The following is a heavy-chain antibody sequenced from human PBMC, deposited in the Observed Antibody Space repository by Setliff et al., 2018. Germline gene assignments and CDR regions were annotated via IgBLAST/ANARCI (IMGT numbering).Heavy chain of an antibody. Sequence: PGGSLRLSCAASGFTISYYAIHWVRQAPGKGLEWVAVSRYAENYQYYADSVKGRFSISRDNSRDTLFLQMNRLRAEDTAFYYCAKVITAIGYPPFDSWGQGVLVTVSS. D-gene: IGHD6-13*01. CDR2: SRYAENYQ. J-gene: IGHJ4*02. V-gene: IGHV3-30-3*01. CDR1: GFTISYYA. CDR3: AKVITAIGYPPFDS.